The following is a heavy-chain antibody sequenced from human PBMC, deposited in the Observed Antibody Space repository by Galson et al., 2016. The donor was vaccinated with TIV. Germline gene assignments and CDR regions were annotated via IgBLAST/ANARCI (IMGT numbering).Heavy chain of an antibody. V-gene: IGHV3-30*04. CDR2: ISYDGSTK. J-gene: IGHJ6*02. Sequence: AASVFTFSSYAMHWVRQAPGKGLEWVAVISYDGSTKYYADSVKGRFTISRDNSKNTLSLQMNSLRPEDTAVYYCARDRSIYFYYGMDVWGQGTLVTVSS. CDR1: VFTFSSYA. CDR3: ARDRSIYFYYGMDV.